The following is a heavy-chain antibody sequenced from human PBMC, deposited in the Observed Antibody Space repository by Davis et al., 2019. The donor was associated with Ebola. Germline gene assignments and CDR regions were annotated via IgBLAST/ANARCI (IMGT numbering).Heavy chain of an antibody. CDR1: GFTFDDYT. J-gene: IGHJ6*04. Sequence: PGGSLRLSCAASGFTFDDYTMHWVRQAPGKGLEWVSGISWNSGSIGYADSVKGRFTISRDNAKNSLYLQMNSLRAEDTAVYYCARSGLSFGVVKYHYGMDVWGKGTTVTVSS. V-gene: IGHV3-9*01. D-gene: IGHD3-3*01. CDR3: ARSGLSFGVVKYHYGMDV. CDR2: ISWNSGSI.